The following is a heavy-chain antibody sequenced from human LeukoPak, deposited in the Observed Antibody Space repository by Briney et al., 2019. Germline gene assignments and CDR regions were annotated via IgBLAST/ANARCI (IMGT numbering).Heavy chain of an antibody. V-gene: IGHV4-30-4*08. CDR1: GGSVSSGDYY. J-gene: IGHJ4*02. Sequence: PSQTLSLTCTVSGGSVSSGDYYWSWIRQPPGKGLEWIGYIYYSGSTYYNPSLKSRVTISVDTSKNQFSLKLSSVTAADTAVYYCARGGYYSNPPGYWGQGTLVTVSS. CDR3: ARGGYYSNPPGY. CDR2: IYYSGST. D-gene: IGHD4-11*01.